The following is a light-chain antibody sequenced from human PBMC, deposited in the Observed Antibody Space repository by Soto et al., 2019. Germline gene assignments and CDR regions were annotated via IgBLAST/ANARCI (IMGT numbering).Light chain of an antibody. CDR2: KDS. CDR3: YSAADNAWV. V-gene: IGLV3-27*01. CDR1: VLAKKY. Sequence: SYELTQPSSVSVSPGQTARITCSGDVLAKKYARWFQQMPGQAPVLVIYKDSERPSGIPERFSGSSSGTTVTLTISGAQVEDEADYYCYSAADNAWVFGGGTKLTVL. J-gene: IGLJ3*02.